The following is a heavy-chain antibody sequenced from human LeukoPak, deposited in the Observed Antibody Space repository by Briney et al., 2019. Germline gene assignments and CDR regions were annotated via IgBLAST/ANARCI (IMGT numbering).Heavy chain of an antibody. Sequence: SQTLSLTCTVSGGSLSSGDYYWGWLRQPPGRGREWIGYIYYSGSTYYNPSLKSRVTISVATSKNQFSLKLSSVTAADTAVYYCAMGITMVRGLEYWGQGTLVTVSS. CDR1: GGSLSSGDYY. CDR3: AMGITMVRGLEY. D-gene: IGHD3-10*01. CDR2: IYYSGST. V-gene: IGHV4-30-4*01. J-gene: IGHJ4*02.